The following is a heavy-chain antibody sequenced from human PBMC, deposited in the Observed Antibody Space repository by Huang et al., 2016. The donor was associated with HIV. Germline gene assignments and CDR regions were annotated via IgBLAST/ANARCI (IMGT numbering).Heavy chain of an antibody. D-gene: IGHD7-27*01. CDR1: GRLIRSGGHY. CDR3: ARALGRPYYCMDV. Sequence: QVQLQESGPGLVKPSETLSLSCSVSGRLIRSGGHYWSWLRQSPGKGLEWMAYIYYSGTTYYNPSLKSRATITVDTSKNQFSLSLRSVTDADTAVYYCARALGRPYYCMDVWGRGTAVTVSS. J-gene: IGHJ6*03. V-gene: IGHV4-30-4*08. CDR2: IYYSGTT.